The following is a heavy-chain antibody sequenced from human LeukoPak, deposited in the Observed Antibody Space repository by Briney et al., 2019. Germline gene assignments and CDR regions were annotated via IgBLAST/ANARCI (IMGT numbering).Heavy chain of an antibody. V-gene: IGHV4-30-4*01. J-gene: IGHJ4*02. CDR1: GGSISSGDYY. Sequence: SQTLSLTCTVSGGSISSGDYYWSWIRQPPGKGLEWIGHIYYSGITYYNPSLKSRVTISVDTSKNQFSLKLRSVTAADTAVYYCARERRGMTQLDYWGQGTLVTVSS. CDR2: IYYSGIT. CDR3: ARERRGMTQLDY.